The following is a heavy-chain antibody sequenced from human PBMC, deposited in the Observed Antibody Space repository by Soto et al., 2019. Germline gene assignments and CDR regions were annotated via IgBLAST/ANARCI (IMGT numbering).Heavy chain of an antibody. Sequence: GGSLRLSCAASGFTFSRYGMHWVRQAPGKGLEWVAVISYDGSNKYYADSVKGRFTISRDNSKNALYLQMNSLRAEDTAVYYCAPTLYGGNSGVDYWGQGTLVTVSS. CDR3: APTLYGGNSGVDY. J-gene: IGHJ4*02. V-gene: IGHV3-30*03. CDR2: ISYDGSNK. D-gene: IGHD2-21*02. CDR1: GFTFSRYG.